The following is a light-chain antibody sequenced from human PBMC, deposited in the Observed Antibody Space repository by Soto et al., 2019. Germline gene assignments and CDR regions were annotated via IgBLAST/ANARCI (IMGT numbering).Light chain of an antibody. J-gene: IGLJ1*01. CDR3: SSYAGSSNV. CDR2: EGN. CDR1: SSDVGGYNY. V-gene: IGLV2-8*01. Sequence: QSALTQPPSASGSPGQSVAISCTGTSSDVGGYNYVSWYQQHPGKAPKLMIYEGNKRPSGVPDRFSCSKSGNTASLTVSGLQAEDEADYYCSSYAGSSNVFGTGTKLTVL.